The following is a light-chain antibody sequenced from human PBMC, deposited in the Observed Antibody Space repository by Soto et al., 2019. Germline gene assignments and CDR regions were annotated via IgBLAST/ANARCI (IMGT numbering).Light chain of an antibody. CDR3: YSPDSSGGI. J-gene: IGLJ2*01. CDR1: AFPKKY. CDR2: EDT. V-gene: IGLV3-10*01. Sequence: SYELTQPPSLSVSPGQTARITCSGDAFPKKYAYWYQQRSGQAPVLVIYEDTKRPSGIPERFSGSSSGTTATLTISGADVEDEADYFCYSPDSSGGIFGGGTKVTVL.